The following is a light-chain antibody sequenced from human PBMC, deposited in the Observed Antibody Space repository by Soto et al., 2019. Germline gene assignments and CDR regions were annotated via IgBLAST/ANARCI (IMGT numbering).Light chain of an antibody. CDR1: NSDVGAYNY. J-gene: IGLJ2*01. V-gene: IGLV2-14*03. CDR3: SSYTSSGTHVV. Sequence: QSALTQPASVSGSPGQSITISCTGTNSDVGAYNYVSWYQHHPGKAPKLMIYDVSHRPSRISDRFSGSKSGNTASLTISGLQAEDEADYYCSSYTSSGTHVVFGGGTKLTVL. CDR2: DVS.